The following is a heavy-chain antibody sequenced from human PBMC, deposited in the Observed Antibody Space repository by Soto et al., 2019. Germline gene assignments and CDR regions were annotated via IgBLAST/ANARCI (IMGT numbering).Heavy chain of an antibody. J-gene: IGHJ4*02. CDR2: ISGSAGTT. CDR3: AKVLPGY. CDR1: GFSFRNYA. Sequence: GGSLRLSCVASGFSFRNYAMSWVRQAPGKGLEWDSSISGSAGTTYYADSVKARFTISRDNSKNTLYLQMNSLRAEDTAVYYCAKVLPGYWGQGTLVTVSS. D-gene: IGHD2-2*01. V-gene: IGHV3-23*01.